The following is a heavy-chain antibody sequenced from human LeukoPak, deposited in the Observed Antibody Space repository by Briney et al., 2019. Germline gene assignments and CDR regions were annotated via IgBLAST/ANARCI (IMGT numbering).Heavy chain of an antibody. CDR1: GFTFSSYA. CDR2: ISGSGGST. V-gene: IGHV3-23*01. Sequence: TGGSLRLSXAASGFTFSSYAMSWVRQAPGKGLEWVSAISGSGGSTYYADSVKGRFTISRDNSKNTLYLQMNSLRAEDTAVYYCAKDYTVTTFEYFQHWGQGTLVTVSS. J-gene: IGHJ1*01. D-gene: IGHD4-17*01. CDR3: AKDYTVTTFEYFQH.